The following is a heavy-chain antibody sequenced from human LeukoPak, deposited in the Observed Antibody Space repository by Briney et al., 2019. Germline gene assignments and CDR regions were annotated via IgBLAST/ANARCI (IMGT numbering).Heavy chain of an antibody. J-gene: IGHJ4*02. CDR3: ARGSSIGWYRGWGGGKDLLFDY. Sequence: SETLSLTCTVSGGSISSYYWSWIRQPPGKGLEWIGYIYYSGSTNYNPSLKSRVTISVDTSKNQFSLKLSSVTAADTAVYSWARGSSIGWYRGWGGGKDLLFDYWGQGTLVTVSS. CDR2: IYYSGST. V-gene: IGHV4-59*08. CDR1: GGSISSYY. D-gene: IGHD6-19*01.